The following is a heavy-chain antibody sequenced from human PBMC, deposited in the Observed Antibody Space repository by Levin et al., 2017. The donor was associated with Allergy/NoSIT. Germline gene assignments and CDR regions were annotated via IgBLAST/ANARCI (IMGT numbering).Heavy chain of an antibody. CDR1: GFTFSDYY. CDR2: ISSSGSTI. D-gene: IGHD4-23*01. Sequence: GGSLRLSCAASGFTFSDYYMSWIRQAPGKGLEWVSYISSSGSTIYYADSVKGRFTLSRDNAKNSLYLQMNSLRAEDTAVYYCARAKAPGPRWYYYCYYMDVWGKGTTVTVS. J-gene: IGHJ6*03. CDR3: ARAKAPGPRWYYYCYYMDV. V-gene: IGHV3-11*01.